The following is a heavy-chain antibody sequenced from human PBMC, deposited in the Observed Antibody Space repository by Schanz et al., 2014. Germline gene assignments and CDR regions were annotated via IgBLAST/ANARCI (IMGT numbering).Heavy chain of an antibody. Sequence: QVQVVQSGGGLVKPGGSLRLSCAASGFTFSDYYMSWIRQAPGKGLEWVSYVSSSSSYTHYADSVKGRFTISRDNAKNSLYLQMNSLRAEDTAVYYCVRESFFAFDYWGQGTLVTVSS. CDR2: VSSSSSYT. J-gene: IGHJ4*02. V-gene: IGHV3-11*06. CDR3: VRESFFAFDY. CDR1: GFTFSDYY. D-gene: IGHD3-10*01.